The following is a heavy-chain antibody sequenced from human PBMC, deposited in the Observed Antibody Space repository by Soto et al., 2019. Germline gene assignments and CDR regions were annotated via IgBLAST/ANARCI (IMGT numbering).Heavy chain of an antibody. Sequence: EVQLVESGGGLIQPGGSLRLSCEASGFTFSSNDMNWVRQAPGKGLEWVSLIWTSGSTAYADSVKGRFTISRDNSKRALYIHMSSLRAEDTAVYYCATRPLLRGAPWGQGKMVNVSS. J-gene: IGHJ3*01. D-gene: IGHD3-16*01. CDR1: GFTFSSND. V-gene: IGHV3-53*01. CDR2: IWTSGST. CDR3: ATRPLLRGAP.